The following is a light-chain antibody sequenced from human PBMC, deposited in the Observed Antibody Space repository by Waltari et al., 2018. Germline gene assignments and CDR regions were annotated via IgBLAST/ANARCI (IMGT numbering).Light chain of an antibody. V-gene: IGLV2-11*01. CDR3: CSYAGSYTDVV. Sequence: QSALPQPRAVSGSPGQAVPISCTGISSDVRAYNHVAWYQQHPAKAPKLTIYDVSKLPSGVPDRFSRSKSGNTASLTISGLQAEDETDYYCCSYAGSYTDVVFGGGTKLTVL. J-gene: IGLJ2*01. CDR2: DVS. CDR1: SSDVRAYNH.